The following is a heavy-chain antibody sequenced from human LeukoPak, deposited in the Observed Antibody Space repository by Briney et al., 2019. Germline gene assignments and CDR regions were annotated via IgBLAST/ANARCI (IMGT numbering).Heavy chain of an antibody. V-gene: IGHV3-53*01. J-gene: IGHJ5*02. Sequence: GGSLRLSCAASGFTVSSNYMSWVRQAPGKGLEWVSGISGSGGSTYLADSVKGRFTISRDNPKNTLYLQMNSLRAEDTAVYYCARVLPDYYGSGSYYWFDPWGQGTLVTVSS. CDR2: ISGSGGST. CDR3: ARVLPDYYGSGSYYWFDP. D-gene: IGHD3-10*01. CDR1: GFTVSSNY.